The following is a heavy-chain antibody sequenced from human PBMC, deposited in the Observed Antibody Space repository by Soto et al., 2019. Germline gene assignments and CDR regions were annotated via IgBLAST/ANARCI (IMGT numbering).Heavy chain of an antibody. CDR3: ARRPYYYDSPGPPR. Sequence: PSETLSLTWPVSDGSISSSSYYLDFINQPPGKGLEWIGSIYYRGSTYYNPSLQSRVTISVDTSKNQFSLNLSSVTAADTAVYYCARRPYYYDSPGPPRWGQGMLVTVSS. D-gene: IGHD3-9*01. J-gene: IGHJ4*02. CDR1: DGSISSSSYY. CDR2: IYYRGST. V-gene: IGHV4-39*01.